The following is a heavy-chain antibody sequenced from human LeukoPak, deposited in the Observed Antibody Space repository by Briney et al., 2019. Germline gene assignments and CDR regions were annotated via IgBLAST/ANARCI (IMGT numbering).Heavy chain of an antibody. CDR2: IYYSGTT. CDR3: AGEITSSCHH. D-gene: IGHD1-14*01. J-gene: IGHJ1*01. Sequence: SETLSLTCTVSGGSISSSNYYWGWVRHPPGEGLEWIGSIYYSGTTFYKPALKSRVTISVDTSKNQFSLKLSSVTAADTAVYYCAGEITSSCHHWGQGTLVTVSS. V-gene: IGHV4-39*01. CDR1: GGSISSSNYY.